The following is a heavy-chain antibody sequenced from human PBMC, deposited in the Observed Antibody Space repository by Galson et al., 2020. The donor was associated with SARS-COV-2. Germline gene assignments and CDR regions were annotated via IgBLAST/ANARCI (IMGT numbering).Heavy chain of an antibody. Sequence: ASVKVSCKASGYTFTGHYMHWVRQAPGQGLAWMGWLKPSSGDTNYAQKFQERVTMSRDTSINTAYLALNSLKSDDTAVYYCARDPTPLYSSGYEGYGMDVGGQGTTVSVSS. CDR3: ARDPTPLYSSGYEGYGMDV. V-gene: IGHV1-2*02. J-gene: IGHJ6*02. D-gene: IGHD3-22*01. CDR1: GYTFTGHY. CDR2: LKPSSGDT.